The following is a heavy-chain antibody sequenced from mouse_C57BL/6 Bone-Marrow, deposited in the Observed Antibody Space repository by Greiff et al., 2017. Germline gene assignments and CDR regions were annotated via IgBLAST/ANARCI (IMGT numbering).Heavy chain of an antibody. D-gene: IGHD1-1*01. V-gene: IGHV1-39*01. CDR1: GYSFTDYN. CDR3: ARITTVVDWYFDV. CDR2: INPNYGTT. Sequence: EVKLQESGPELVKPGASVKISCKASGYSFTDYNMNWVKQSNGKSLEWIGVINPNYGTTGYNQKFKGKATLTVDQSSSTAYMQLNSLTSEDSAVYYCARITTVVDWYFDVWGTGTTVTVSS. J-gene: IGHJ1*03.